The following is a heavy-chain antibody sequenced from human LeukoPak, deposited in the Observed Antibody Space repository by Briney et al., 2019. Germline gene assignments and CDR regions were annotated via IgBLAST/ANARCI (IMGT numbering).Heavy chain of an antibody. CDR1: GFTFSSYA. V-gene: IGHV3-23*01. Sequence: GGSLRLSCAAPGFTFSSYAMSWVRQAPGKGLHWVSAISGIGGSTYYAVSMKGRFTISRDKSKNTLYLQMNSPRAEDTAVYYCAKRRYDSSGYTPWGQGTLVTVSS. CDR3: AKRRYDSSGYTP. CDR2: ISGIGGST. D-gene: IGHD3-22*01. J-gene: IGHJ4*02.